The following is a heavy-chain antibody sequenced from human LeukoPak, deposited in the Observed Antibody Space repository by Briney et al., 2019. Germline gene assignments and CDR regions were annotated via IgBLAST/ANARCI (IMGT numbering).Heavy chain of an antibody. D-gene: IGHD5/OR15-5a*01. V-gene: IGHV3-30*04. CDR1: GFIFGDHP. CDR3: ARQMTSTRLFDS. CDR2: IGSDGTKK. J-gene: IGHJ4*02. Sequence: PGGSLRLSCVASGFIFGDHPFHWVRQSPDKGLEWVALIGSDGTKKYYADSVQGRFTVSRENSKNTLFLQMNILRADDTAVYFCARQMTSTRLFDSWGQGTLVTVSS.